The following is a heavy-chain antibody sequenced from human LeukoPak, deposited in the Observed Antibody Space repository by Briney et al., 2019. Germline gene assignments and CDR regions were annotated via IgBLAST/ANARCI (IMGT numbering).Heavy chain of an antibody. CDR2: IRSKDNDGTT. D-gene: IGHD6-19*01. CDR1: EFTFGDCA. V-gene: IGHV3-49*04. J-gene: IGHJ4*02. Sequence: GGSLRLSCTASEFTFGDCAISWVRQAPGKGLEWLGCIRSKDNDGTTDYAASVKGRSIISRDDSKHVANLEMNDLKIEDTAVYYCARTIAVAGTVSFDYWGQGILVTVSS. CDR3: ARTIAVAGTVSFDY.